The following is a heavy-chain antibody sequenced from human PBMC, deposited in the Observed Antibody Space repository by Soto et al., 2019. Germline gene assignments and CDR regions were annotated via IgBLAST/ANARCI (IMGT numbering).Heavy chain of an antibody. CDR1: GYSFTSYG. CDR3: AKDRRPTGQATPQDIYYWYSDL. D-gene: IGHD1-1*01. J-gene: IGHJ2*01. V-gene: IGHV1-18*01. CDR2: ISGYNGNT. Sequence: QVQLVQSGAEVKKPGASVKVSCKASGYSFTSYGISWVRQAPGQGLEWMGWISGYNGNTNYAQHLRDRVTMTIDTATPTAYIELKSLRFDDTAVYYCAKDRRPTGQATPQDIYYWYSDLWGRGTLVTVS.